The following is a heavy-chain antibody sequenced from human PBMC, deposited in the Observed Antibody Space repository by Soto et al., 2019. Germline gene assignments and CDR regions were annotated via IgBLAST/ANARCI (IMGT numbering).Heavy chain of an antibody. CDR2: IYDSGST. J-gene: IGHJ5*02. CDR3: ARRLGCSSARCQRWFDP. CDR1: GCSISSGGYY. D-gene: IGHD2-2*01. V-gene: IGHV4-31*03. Sequence: SETLSLTCTVSGCSISSGGYYWSWIRQHPGKGLEWIGYIYDSGSTNYNPSLKSRVTISVDKSKNQFSLKMSSVTAADTAVYYCARRLGCSSARCQRWFDPWGQGTLVTVSS.